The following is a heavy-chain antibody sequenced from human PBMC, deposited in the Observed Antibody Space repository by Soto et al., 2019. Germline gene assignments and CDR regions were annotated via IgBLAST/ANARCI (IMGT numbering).Heavy chain of an antibody. CDR3: ARTSKNLYYYDSNGNYFDY. CDR2: IDWDDDK. V-gene: IGHV2-70*13. Sequence: SGPTLVNPTQTLTLTCTFSGFSLSTSGMCVSWIRQPPGKALEWLALIDWDDDKYYSTSLKTRLTISKDTSKNQVVLTMTNMDPVDTATYYCARTSKNLYYYDSNGNYFDYWGQGTLVTVSS. J-gene: IGHJ4*02. D-gene: IGHD3-22*01. CDR1: GFSLSTSGMC.